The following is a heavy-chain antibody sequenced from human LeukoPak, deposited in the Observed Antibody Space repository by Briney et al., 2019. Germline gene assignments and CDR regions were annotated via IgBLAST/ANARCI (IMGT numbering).Heavy chain of an antibody. Sequence: VSGPTLVKPTQTLTLTCTFSGFSLSTSGVGVGWIRQPPGKALEWLALIYWDDDKRYSPSLKSRLTITKDTSKNQVVLTMTNMDPVDTATSYCAHTGPYSSGWYVPAEYFQHWGQGTLVTVSS. D-gene: IGHD6-19*01. J-gene: IGHJ1*01. CDR3: AHTGPYSSGWYVPAEYFQH. CDR1: GFSLSTSGVG. V-gene: IGHV2-5*02. CDR2: IYWDDDK.